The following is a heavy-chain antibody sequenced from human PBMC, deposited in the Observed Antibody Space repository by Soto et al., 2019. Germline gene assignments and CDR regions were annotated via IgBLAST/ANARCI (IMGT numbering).Heavy chain of an antibody. J-gene: IGHJ4*02. D-gene: IGHD3-10*01. CDR2: ISGSGGST. Sequence: EVQLLESGGGLVQPGGSLRLSCAASGFTFSSYAISWVRQAPGKGLEWVSAISGSGGSTYYADSVKGRFTISRDNSKNTLYLQMNSLRAEDSAVYYCAKDWLAVRGEPPTDWGQGTLVTVSS. CDR3: AKDWLAVRGEPPTD. V-gene: IGHV3-23*01. CDR1: GFTFSSYA.